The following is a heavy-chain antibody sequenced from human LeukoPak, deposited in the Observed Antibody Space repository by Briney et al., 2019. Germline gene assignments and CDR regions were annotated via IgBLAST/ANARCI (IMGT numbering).Heavy chain of an antibody. CDR3: ARDPGYSSGWHHYFDY. CDR1: GDSINSRSYY. D-gene: IGHD6-19*01. V-gene: IGHV4-39*07. J-gene: IGHJ4*02. CDR2: LYYGGNT. Sequence: SETLSLTCTVSGDSINSRSYYWDWIRQPPGKGLEWIGNLYYGGNTHYNPSLKSRVTISVDTSKNQFSLKLSSVTAADTAVYYCARDPGYSSGWHHYFDYWGQGTLVTVSS.